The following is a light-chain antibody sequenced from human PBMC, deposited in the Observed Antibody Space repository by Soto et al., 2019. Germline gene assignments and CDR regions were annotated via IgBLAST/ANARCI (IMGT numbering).Light chain of an antibody. CDR3: AAWDDSLNGLVV. V-gene: IGLV1-44*01. J-gene: IGLJ2*01. CDR2: SNN. CDR1: SSNIGSNT. Sequence: QLVLTQPPSASGTPGQRVTISCSGSSSNIGSNTVNWYQQLPGTAPKLLIYSNNQRPSGVPDRFSGSKSGTSASLAISGLLSEDEADYYCAAWDDSLNGLVVFGGGTKLTVL.